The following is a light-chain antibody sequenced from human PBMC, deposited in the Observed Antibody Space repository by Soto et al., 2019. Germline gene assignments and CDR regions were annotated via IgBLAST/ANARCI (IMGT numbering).Light chain of an antibody. Sequence: DIQMTQSPSSLSASVGDRVTITCRASQGISNYLAWYQQKTGKVPKLLIYAASTLQSGVPSRFSGSGSGTDFTLTISSLQPEDVATYYCQKYNSAPPGYTFGQGTKLEIK. CDR2: AAS. CDR1: QGISNY. V-gene: IGKV1-27*01. CDR3: QKYNSAPPGYT. J-gene: IGKJ2*01.